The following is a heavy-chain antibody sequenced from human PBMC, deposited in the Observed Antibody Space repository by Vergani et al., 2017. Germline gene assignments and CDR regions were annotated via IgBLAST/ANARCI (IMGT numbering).Heavy chain of an antibody. CDR3: ARGGVVVVPAAAHAFDI. CDR2: INHSGST. CDR1: GGSFSGYY. V-gene: IGHV4-34*01. D-gene: IGHD2-2*01. Sequence: QVQLQQWGAGLLKPSETLSLTCAVYGGSFSGYYWSWIRQPPGKGLEWIGEINHSGSTNYNPSLKRRVTISVDTSKNQFSLKLSSVTAADTAVYYCARGGVVVVPAAAHAFDIWGQGTMVTVSS. J-gene: IGHJ3*02.